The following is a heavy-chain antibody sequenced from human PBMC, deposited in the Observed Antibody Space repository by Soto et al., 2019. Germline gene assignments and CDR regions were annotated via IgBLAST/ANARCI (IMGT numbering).Heavy chain of an antibody. J-gene: IGHJ6*02. CDR1: GYTFTSYY. D-gene: IGHD2-2*01. Sequence: ASVKVSCKASGYTFTSYYMHWVRQAPGQGLEWMGIINPSGGSTSYAQKFQGRVTMTRDTSTSTVYMELSSLRSEDTAVYYCARDIVVVKDDKKEYYYYGMDVWGQGTTVTVSS. CDR3: ARDIVVVKDDKKEYYYYGMDV. V-gene: IGHV1-46*01. CDR2: INPSGGST.